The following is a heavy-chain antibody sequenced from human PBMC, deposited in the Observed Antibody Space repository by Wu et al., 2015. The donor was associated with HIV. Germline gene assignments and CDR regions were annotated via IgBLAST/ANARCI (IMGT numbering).Heavy chain of an antibody. CDR1: GYSFTTHG. V-gene: IGHV1-69*05. J-gene: IGHJ6*02. Sequence: QLIQSAGEMKKPGASVKVSCKASGYSFTTHGISWVRQAPGQGLEWMGGIIPIFGTANYAQKFQGRVTITTDESTSTAYMELSSLRSEDTAVYYCARDGTYCSSTSCSAHYYGMDVWGQGTTVTVSS. CDR3: ARDGTYCSSTSCSAHYYGMDV. CDR2: IIPIFGTA. D-gene: IGHD2-2*01.